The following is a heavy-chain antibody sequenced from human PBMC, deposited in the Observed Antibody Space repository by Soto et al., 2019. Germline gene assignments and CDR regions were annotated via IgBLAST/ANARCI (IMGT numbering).Heavy chain of an antibody. V-gene: IGHV5-51*01. J-gene: IGHJ3*01. Sequence: GESLKISCKVSGDTFPSYWIAWVRQMPGKGLEWMGIIYPGDSETRYSPSFQGQVTISADKSIKAAYLQWSSLKASDTAMYYCARLTYYYDPSGHYTDPDDALDLWGQGTMVPV. CDR2: IYPGDSET. CDR3: ARLTYYYDPSGHYTDPDDALDL. D-gene: IGHD3-22*01. CDR1: GDTFPSYW.